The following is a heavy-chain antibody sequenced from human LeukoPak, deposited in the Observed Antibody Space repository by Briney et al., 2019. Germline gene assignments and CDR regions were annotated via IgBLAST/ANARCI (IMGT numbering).Heavy chain of an antibody. Sequence: GGSLRLSCAASGFTFSRHWMHWVRQAPGKGLVWISRINSDGSGTNYANFVKGRFTISRDNAKNTVYLQINSLRDEDTAVYYCARICSSTDCLIPDWGQGTLVTVSS. CDR3: ARICSSTDCLIPD. V-gene: IGHV3-74*01. CDR1: GFTFSRHW. J-gene: IGHJ4*02. D-gene: IGHD2-2*01. CDR2: INSDGSGT.